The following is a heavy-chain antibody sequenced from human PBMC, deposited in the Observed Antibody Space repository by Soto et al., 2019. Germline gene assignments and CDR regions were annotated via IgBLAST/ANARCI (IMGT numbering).Heavy chain of an antibody. CDR3: AFPYSSGQLRD. CDR1: GYTFTSYG. J-gene: IGHJ4*02. CDR2: ISAYNGNT. Sequence: ASVKVSCKASGYTFTSYGISWVRQAPVQGREGMGWISAYNGNTNYAQKLQGRVTMTTATSTSTAYIELRRLRSDDTAVYHCAFPYSSGQLRDWGQGPLVTVSS. V-gene: IGHV1-18*01. D-gene: IGHD6-19*01.